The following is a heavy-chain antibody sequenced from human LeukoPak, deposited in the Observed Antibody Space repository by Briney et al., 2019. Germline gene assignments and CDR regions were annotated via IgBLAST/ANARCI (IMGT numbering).Heavy chain of an antibody. CDR2: IYYSGST. D-gene: IGHD6-6*01. V-gene: IGHV4-39*07. Sequence: PSETLSLTCTVPGGSISSSSYYWGWIRQPPGKGLEWIGSIYYSGSTYYNPSLKSRVTISVDTSKNQFSLKLSSVTAADTAVYYCARVIAARHAYYYYYTDVWGKGTTVTVSS. CDR3: ARVIAARHAYYYYYTDV. J-gene: IGHJ6*03. CDR1: GGSISSSSYY.